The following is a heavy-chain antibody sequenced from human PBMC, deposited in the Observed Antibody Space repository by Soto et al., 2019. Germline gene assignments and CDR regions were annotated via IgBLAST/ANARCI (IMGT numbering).Heavy chain of an antibody. V-gene: IGHV2-5*02. J-gene: IGHJ4*02. D-gene: IGHD6-19*01. Sequence: QITLKESGPSLVKPTQTLTLTCTFSGFSLSTSGVGVGWIRQPPGKALEWLALIYWDDDKLYSPSLNSRLTTTKDTSKNQVVLTMTNMDPVDTATYYCAHRTARGGWCDYWGQGTLVTVSS. CDR2: IYWDDDK. CDR1: GFSLSTSGVG. CDR3: AHRTARGGWCDY.